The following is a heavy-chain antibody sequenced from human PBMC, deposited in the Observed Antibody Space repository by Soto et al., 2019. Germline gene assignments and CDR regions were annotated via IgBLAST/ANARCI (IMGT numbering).Heavy chain of an antibody. CDR3: ARGLSYDFWSGYSLDY. J-gene: IGHJ4*02. CDR2: INHSGST. D-gene: IGHD3-3*01. V-gene: IGHV4-34*01. Sequence: QVQLQQWGAGLLKPSETLSLTCAVYGGSFSGYYWSWIRQPPGKGLEWIGEINHSGSTNYNPSLKSRVTISVDTSKNQFSLKLSSVTAADTAVYYCARGLSYDFWSGYSLDYWGRGTLVTVSS. CDR1: GGSFSGYY.